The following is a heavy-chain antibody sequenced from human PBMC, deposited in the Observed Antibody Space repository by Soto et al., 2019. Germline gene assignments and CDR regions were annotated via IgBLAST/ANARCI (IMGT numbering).Heavy chain of an antibody. J-gene: IGHJ4*02. CDR3: ARGSWELKVGPHC. CDR2: IHYSGST. D-gene: IGHD1-26*01. CDR1: GGSISSYY. Sequence: SETLSLTCTVSGGSISSYYWSWIRQPPGKGLEWIGYIHYSGSTNYNPSLKSRVTISVDTSKNQFSLKLTSVTAADTAVYYCARGSWELKVGPHCWGQGTLVTVSS. V-gene: IGHV4-59*01.